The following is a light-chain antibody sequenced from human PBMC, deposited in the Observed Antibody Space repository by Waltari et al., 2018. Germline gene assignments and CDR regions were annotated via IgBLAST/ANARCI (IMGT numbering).Light chain of an antibody. Sequence: QSALTQPASVSGSPGQSNTISCTGTSSDVGGYNYVSWYHQHPRKAPKLMILNVTTLPPGVSNLFSGSKSGHTATLTISGLQAEDEADYYCSSYTSTSTFVFGTGTNVTVL. CDR3: SSYTSTSTFV. CDR2: NVT. CDR1: SSDVGGYNY. V-gene: IGLV2-14*01. J-gene: IGLJ1*01.